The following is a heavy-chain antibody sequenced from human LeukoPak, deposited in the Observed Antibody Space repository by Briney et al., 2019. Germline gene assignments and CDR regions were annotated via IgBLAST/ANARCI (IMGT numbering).Heavy chain of an antibody. V-gene: IGHV1-69*13. CDR1: GGTFSSYA. J-gene: IGHJ6*04. CDR3: ARGYGDYYYYGMDV. D-gene: IGHD4-17*01. CDR2: IIPIFGTA. Sequence: SVKVSCKASGGTFSSYAISWVRQAPGQGLEWMGGIIPIFGTANYAQKFQGSVTITADESTSTAYMELSSLRSEDTAVYYCARGYGDYYYYGMDVWGKGTTVTVSS.